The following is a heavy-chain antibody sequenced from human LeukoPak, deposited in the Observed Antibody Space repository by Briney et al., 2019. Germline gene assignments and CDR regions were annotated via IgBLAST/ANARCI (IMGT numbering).Heavy chain of an antibody. CDR2: ISGSGGST. Sequence: GGSLRLSCAASGFTFSSYAMSWVRQAPGKGLEWVSAISGSGGSTYYADSVKGRFTISRDNSKNTLYLQMNSLRAEDTAVYYCAQCSSGWYGPKFDYWGQGTLVTVSS. CDR1: GFTFSSYA. D-gene: IGHD6-19*01. V-gene: IGHV3-23*01. J-gene: IGHJ4*02. CDR3: AQCSSGWYGPKFDY.